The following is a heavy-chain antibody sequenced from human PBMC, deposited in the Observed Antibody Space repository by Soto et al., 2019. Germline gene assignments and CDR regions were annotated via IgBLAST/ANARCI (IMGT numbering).Heavy chain of an antibody. CDR1: GYTFTSYG. V-gene: IGHV1-18*01. Sequence: GASVKVSCKASGYTFTSYGISWVRQAPGQGLEWMGWISAYNGNTNYAQKLQGRVTMTTDTSTSTAYMELRSLRSDDTALYYCARVRDFGVVIPGNDAFDIWGQGTMVTVSS. D-gene: IGHD3-3*01. CDR2: ISAYNGNT. CDR3: ARVRDFGVVIPGNDAFDI. J-gene: IGHJ3*02.